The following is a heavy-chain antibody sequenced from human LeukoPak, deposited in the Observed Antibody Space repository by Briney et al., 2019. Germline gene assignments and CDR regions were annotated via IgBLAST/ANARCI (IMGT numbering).Heavy chain of an antibody. CDR3: AREGSGYDYFIHWFDP. V-gene: IGHV3-21*01. CDR1: GFTFSSYS. D-gene: IGHD5-12*01. J-gene: IGHJ5*02. CDR2: ISSSSSYI. Sequence: GGSLRLSCAASGFTFSSYSMNWVCQAPAKGLEWVSSISSSSSYIYYADSVKGRFTISRHNAKNSLYLQMNSLRAEDTAVYYCAREGSGYDYFIHWFDPWGQGTLVTVSS.